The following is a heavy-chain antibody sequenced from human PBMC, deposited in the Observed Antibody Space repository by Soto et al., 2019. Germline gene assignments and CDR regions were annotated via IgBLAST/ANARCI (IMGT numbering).Heavy chain of an antibody. CDR3: AKDRRAGGNYGFYSDF. CDR1: GFTFSSYG. J-gene: IGHJ5*01. CDR2: SSATGAGT. D-gene: IGHD1-7*01. V-gene: IGHV3-23*01. Sequence: GGSLRLSCAASGFTFSSYGMTWVRQAPGKGLEWVSFSSATGAGTYYADSVKGRFTISRDSSKNTLYLQMTSLRADDTAVYYCAKDRRAGGNYGFYSDFWGHGALVTVSS.